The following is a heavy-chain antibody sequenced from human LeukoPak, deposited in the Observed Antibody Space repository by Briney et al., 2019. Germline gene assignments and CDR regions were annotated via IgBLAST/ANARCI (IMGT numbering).Heavy chain of an antibody. J-gene: IGHJ3*02. V-gene: IGHV1-8*01. CDR1: GYTFTSYD. CDR2: MNPNSGDT. Sequence: ASVKVSCKASGYTFTSYDMNWVRQATGQGLEWMGWMNPNSGDTGYAQKFQGRVTMTRNTSISTAYMELSSLRSEDTAVYYCARTWVYCSGGSCYSAFDIWGQGTMVTVSS. D-gene: IGHD2-15*01. CDR3: ARTWVYCSGGSCYSAFDI.